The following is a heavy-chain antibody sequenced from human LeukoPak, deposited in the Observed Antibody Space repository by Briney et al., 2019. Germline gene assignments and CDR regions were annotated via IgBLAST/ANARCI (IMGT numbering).Heavy chain of an antibody. CDR1: GGSISSYY. CDR3: ARDHMLRGVDY. J-gene: IGHJ4*02. V-gene: IGHV4-4*07. D-gene: IGHD3-10*01. Sequence: SETLSLTCTVSGGSISSYYWSWIRQPAGKGLEWIGRIYISGSTNYNPSLKSRVTISVDTSKNQFSLKLTSVTAADTAVYYCARDHMLRGVDYWGQGTLVTVSS. CDR2: IYISGST.